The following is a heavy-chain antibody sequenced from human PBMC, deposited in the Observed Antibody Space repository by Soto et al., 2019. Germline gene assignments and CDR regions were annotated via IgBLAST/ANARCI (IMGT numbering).Heavy chain of an antibody. CDR3: ARHHGPTTSEKWFDP. D-gene: IGHD5-12*01. V-gene: IGHV1-18*01. CDR1: GYTFFTYD. J-gene: IGHJ5*02. Sequence: QVPLVQSGVEMKTPGASVKVSCQASGYTFFTYDISWVRQAPGQGLEWMGWISTYSGDTKYAQKFQGRVTMTTDTSTTTAYLELRSLRSDDTAVYYCARHHGPTTSEKWFDPWGQGTLVTVSS. CDR2: ISTYSGDT.